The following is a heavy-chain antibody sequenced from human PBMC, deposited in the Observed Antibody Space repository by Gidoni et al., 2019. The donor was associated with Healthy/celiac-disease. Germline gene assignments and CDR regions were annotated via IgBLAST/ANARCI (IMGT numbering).Heavy chain of an antibody. J-gene: IGHJ5*02. V-gene: IGHV3-23*01. CDR3: AKLEDSSGYLVTNWFDP. CDR1: GFTFSSYA. Sequence: EVQLLESGGGLVQPGGSLSLSCAASGFTFSSYAMSWVRQAPGKGLEWVSAISGSGGSTYYADSVKGRFTISRDNSKNTLYLQMNSLRAEDTAVYYCAKLEDSSGYLVTNWFDPWGQGTLVTVSS. D-gene: IGHD3-22*01. CDR2: ISGSGGST.